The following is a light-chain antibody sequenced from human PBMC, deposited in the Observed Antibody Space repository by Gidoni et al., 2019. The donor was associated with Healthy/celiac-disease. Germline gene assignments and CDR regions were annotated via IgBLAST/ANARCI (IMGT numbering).Light chain of an antibody. Sequence: QSALTQPAPVPGSPGQSITISCTGTSSDVGGYNYVTWYQQHPGKAPKLMLYDASNRPAGVSNRFAGSKSGNTASLTISGLQAEDEADYYCSSYTSSSTVVFGGGTKLTVL. J-gene: IGLJ2*01. CDR2: DAS. CDR1: SSDVGGYNY. CDR3: SSYTSSSTVV. V-gene: IGLV2-14*01.